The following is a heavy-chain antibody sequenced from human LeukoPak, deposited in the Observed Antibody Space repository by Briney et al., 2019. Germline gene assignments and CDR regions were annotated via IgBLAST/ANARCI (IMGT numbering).Heavy chain of an antibody. CDR3: AKDRLVTATPYFDY. CDR1: GFTFSSYE. V-gene: IGHV3-48*03. D-gene: IGHD2-21*02. CDR2: ISSSGSTI. J-gene: IGHJ4*02. Sequence: GGSLRLSCAASGFTFSSYEMNWVRQAPGKGLEWVSYISSSGSTIYYADSVKGRFTIARDNAKNSLYLQMNSLRAEDTAVYYCAKDRLVTATPYFDYWGQGTLVTVSS.